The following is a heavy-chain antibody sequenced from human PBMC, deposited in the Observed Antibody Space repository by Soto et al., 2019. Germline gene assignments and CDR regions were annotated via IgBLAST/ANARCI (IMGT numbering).Heavy chain of an antibody. D-gene: IGHD3-16*01. CDR1: GGSISTYY. CDR2: THYSGNT. CDR3: GRHTLTIRGGFNY. J-gene: IGHJ4*02. Sequence: SETLSLTCTVSGGSISTYYWDWIRQPPGKELEWIGYTHYSGNTNYHPSLKSRVTISLDTSRNQFSLRLSSVTAADTAVYYCGRHTLTIRGGFNYWGQGARATVS. V-gene: IGHV4-59*01.